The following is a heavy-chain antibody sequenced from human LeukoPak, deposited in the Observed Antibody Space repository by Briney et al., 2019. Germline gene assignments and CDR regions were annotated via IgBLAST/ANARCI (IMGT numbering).Heavy chain of an antibody. J-gene: IGHJ4*02. D-gene: IGHD6-13*01. CDR3: ARDIAAAGFYDY. CDR2: ISAYNGNT. CDR1: GYTFTSYG. V-gene: IGHV1-18*01. Sequence: ASVKVSCXASGYTFTSYGISWVRRAPGQGLVWMGWISAYNGNTNYAQKLQGRVTMTTDTSTSTAYMELRSLRSDDTAVYYCARDIAAAGFYDYWGQGTLVTVSS.